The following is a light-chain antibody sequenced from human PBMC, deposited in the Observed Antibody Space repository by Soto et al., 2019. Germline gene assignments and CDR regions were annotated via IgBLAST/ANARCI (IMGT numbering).Light chain of an antibody. CDR3: QKYNSALVT. CDR1: QGISNY. J-gene: IGKJ4*01. Sequence: DIQMTQSPPSLSASVGDRVTITCRASQGISNYLAWYQQRPGKVPKLLIYAASTLPSGVPSRFSGSGSGTDFTLTISSLQPEDVATYYCQKYNSALVTFGGGTKVEIK. V-gene: IGKV1-27*01. CDR2: AAS.